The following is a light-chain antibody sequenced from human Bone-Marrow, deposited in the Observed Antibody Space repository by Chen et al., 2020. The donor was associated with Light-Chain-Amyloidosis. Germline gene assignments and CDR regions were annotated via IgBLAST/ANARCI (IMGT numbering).Light chain of an antibody. CDR2: DDS. J-gene: IGLJ3*02. Sequence: SYVLTHPSSVSVAPGQRATIACGGNNIGPTSVHWYQQTPGQAPLLVVYDDSARPAGIPELLSGSNSGNTATLTISRGEAGDEADYYCQGWDRSSDRPVFGGGTKLTVL. V-gene: IGLV3-21*02. CDR3: QGWDRSSDRPV. CDR1: NIGPTS.